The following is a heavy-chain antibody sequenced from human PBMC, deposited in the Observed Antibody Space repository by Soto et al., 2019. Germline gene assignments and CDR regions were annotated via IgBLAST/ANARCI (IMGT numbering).Heavy chain of an antibody. Sequence: GRPMRHSCAASGFTFSSYAMSWVSQAPGKGLEWVSTISGSGGSTYYADSVKGRFTISRDNSKNTLYLQLNSLRAEDTAIYYCAKGDSGSYYGVFDYWGQGTLVTVSS. CDR3: AKGDSGSYYGVFDY. CDR2: ISGSGGST. D-gene: IGHD1-26*01. CDR1: GFTFSSYA. V-gene: IGHV3-23*01. J-gene: IGHJ4*02.